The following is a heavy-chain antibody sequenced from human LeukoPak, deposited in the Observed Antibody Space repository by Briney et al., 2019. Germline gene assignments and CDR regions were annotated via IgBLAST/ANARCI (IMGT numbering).Heavy chain of an antibody. CDR2: MNPNSGDT. D-gene: IGHD3-10*01. J-gene: IGHJ4*02. CDR3: ARGPYGTGSHFDF. V-gene: IGHV1-8*02. CDR1: GSTFRSYD. Sequence: ASVKVSCKASGSTFRSYDINWVRQATGQGLEWMGWMNPNSGDTGYTQRFQGRVTMTRDTSISTAYMELSSLRSEDTAVDKCARGPYGTGSHFDFWGQGTLVTVSS.